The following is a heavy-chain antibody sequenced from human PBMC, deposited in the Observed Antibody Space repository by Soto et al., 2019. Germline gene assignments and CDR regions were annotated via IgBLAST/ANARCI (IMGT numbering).Heavy chain of an antibody. CDR2: ISWNGDAT. Sequence: EVQLVDAGGALVHPGGSLRLSCTASGFTFDDYAIHWVRQAPGTGLEWRSGISWNGDATGYADSVKGRFTISRDNAKNSLYLKMNRLRTEDTAMYFCANLPLYGSGFDCWGQGTLVTVAS. J-gene: IGHJ4*02. D-gene: IGHD3-10*01. CDR1: GFTFDDYA. CDR3: ANLPLYGSGFDC. V-gene: IGHV3-9*01.